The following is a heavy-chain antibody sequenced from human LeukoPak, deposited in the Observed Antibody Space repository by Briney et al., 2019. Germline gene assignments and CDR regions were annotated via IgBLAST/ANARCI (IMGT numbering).Heavy chain of an antibody. CDR1: GFTFSSYG. CDR3: ARVPGGTTVDY. CDR2: ISSSGSTI. D-gene: IGHD1-7*01. V-gene: IGHV3-48*04. Sequence: GGSLRLSCAASGFTFSSYGMHWVRQAPGKGLEWVSYISSSGSTIYYADSVKGRFTISRDNAKNSLYLQMNSLRAEDTAVYYCARVPGGTTVDYWGQGTLVTVSS. J-gene: IGHJ4*02.